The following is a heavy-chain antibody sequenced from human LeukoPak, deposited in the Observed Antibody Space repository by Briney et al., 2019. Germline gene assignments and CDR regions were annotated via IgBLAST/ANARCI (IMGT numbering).Heavy chain of an antibody. V-gene: IGHV3-7*01. J-gene: IGHJ4*02. Sequence: GGSLRLSCVAAEFTFNKYWMHWVRQAPGKGLEWVANIKEDGSEKYYVDSVKGRFTISRDNAKNSLYLQMNSLRAEDTAVYYCARSYYGSENPFGYWGQGTLVTVSS. CDR2: IKEDGSEK. CDR3: ARSYYGSENPFGY. CDR1: EFTFNKYW. D-gene: IGHD3-10*01.